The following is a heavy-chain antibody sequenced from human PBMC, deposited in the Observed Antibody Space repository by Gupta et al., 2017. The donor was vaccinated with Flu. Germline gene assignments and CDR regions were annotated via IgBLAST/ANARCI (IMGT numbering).Heavy chain of an antibody. D-gene: IGHD7-27*01. CDR2: IDWDDDK. CDR1: GFSLSTSGMR. CDR3: ARMQLGTGYWFDP. J-gene: IGHJ5*02. Sequence: QVTLKESGPALVKPTQTLTLTCTFSGFSLSTSGMRVSWIRQPPGKALEWLARIDWDDDKFYSTSLKTRLTISKDTSKNQVVLTMTNMDPVDTATYYCARMQLGTGYWFDPWGQGTLVTGSS. V-gene: IGHV2-70*04.